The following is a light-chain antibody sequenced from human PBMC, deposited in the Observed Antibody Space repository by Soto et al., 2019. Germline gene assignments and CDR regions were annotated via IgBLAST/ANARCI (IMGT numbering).Light chain of an antibody. Sequence: DIQVTQSPSTLSASVGDRVTITCRVSPSMDDWLAWYQQKPGKAPKLLIYKASSLESGVPSRFSGSGSGTEFTRTIISLQPDDFATYYCQQTNSYSRTFGQGTKVEIK. CDR2: KAS. V-gene: IGKV1-5*03. CDR1: PSMDDW. J-gene: IGKJ1*01. CDR3: QQTNSYSRT.